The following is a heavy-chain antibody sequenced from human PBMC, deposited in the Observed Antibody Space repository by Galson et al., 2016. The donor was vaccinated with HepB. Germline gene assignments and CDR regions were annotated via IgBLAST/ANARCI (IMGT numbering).Heavy chain of an antibody. J-gene: IGHJ4*02. Sequence: QSGAEVKKPGESLKISCQVTGYSFTTYWIGWVRQMPGKGLEWVAIIYPGDSNTKYSPSFEGQVTISVDNSINTAYLQWSSLKASDTAMYYCVRPQYGTCDHWGQGTLVTVSS. D-gene: IGHD1-1*01. V-gene: IGHV5-51*01. CDR1: GYSFTTYW. CDR3: VRPQYGTCDH. CDR2: IYPGDSNT.